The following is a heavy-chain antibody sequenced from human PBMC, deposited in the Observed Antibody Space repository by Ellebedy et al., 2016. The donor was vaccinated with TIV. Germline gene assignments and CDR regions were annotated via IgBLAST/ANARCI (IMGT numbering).Heavy chain of an antibody. CDR1: GFSFSNYD. D-gene: IGHD5-24*01. J-gene: IGHJ4*02. Sequence: GASLKISCAASGFSFSNYDMHWVRQAQDKGLEWVAVIYYDAIDIYSVDSVKGRFTISRDNSKNPLYLQMNSLRAEDTAVYYCARGRDDYNLQELDYWGQGTLVTVSS. V-gene: IGHV3-33*01. CDR3: ARGRDDYNLQELDY. CDR2: IYYDAIDI.